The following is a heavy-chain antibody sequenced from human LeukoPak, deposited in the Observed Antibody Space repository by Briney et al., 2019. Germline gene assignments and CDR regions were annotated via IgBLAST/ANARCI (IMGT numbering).Heavy chain of an antibody. Sequence: GGSLRPSCAASGFSFTIYSMNWVRQAPGKGLEWVSFISDSGRVTYYADSVKGRFTISRDNAKNSLYLQMNSLRAEDTAVYYCGRDRRQIYYGVDVWGQGTTVTVSS. CDR1: GFSFTIYS. V-gene: IGHV3-48*01. CDR2: ISDSGRVT. J-gene: IGHJ6*02. CDR3: GRDRRQIYYGVDV.